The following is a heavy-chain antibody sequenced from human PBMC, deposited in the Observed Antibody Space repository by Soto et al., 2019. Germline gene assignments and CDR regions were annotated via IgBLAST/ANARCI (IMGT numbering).Heavy chain of an antibody. CDR1: GYTFTNYW. V-gene: IGHV5-51*01. CDR3: AASIFYYGMDV. Sequence: ESLKISCKGSGYTFTNYWIGWVRQMPGKGLEWMGIIYPGDSDTKYNPSFQGQVTISADKSITTTYLQWSSLKASDTAIYYCAASIFYYGMDVWGQGTTVTVSS. CDR2: IYPGDSDT. J-gene: IGHJ6*02.